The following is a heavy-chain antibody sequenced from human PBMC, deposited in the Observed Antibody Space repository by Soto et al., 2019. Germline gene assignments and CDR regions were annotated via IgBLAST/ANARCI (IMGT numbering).Heavy chain of an antibody. Sequence: PGESLKISCKGSGYSFTSYWLRWVRQMPGKGLEWMGRIDPSDSYTNYSPSFQGHVTISADKSISTAYLQWSSLKASDTAMYYCARHFSDYDILTGYSYWGQGTLVTVSS. V-gene: IGHV5-10-1*01. J-gene: IGHJ4*02. CDR3: ARHFSDYDILTGYSY. D-gene: IGHD3-9*01. CDR2: IDPSDSYT. CDR1: GYSFTSYW.